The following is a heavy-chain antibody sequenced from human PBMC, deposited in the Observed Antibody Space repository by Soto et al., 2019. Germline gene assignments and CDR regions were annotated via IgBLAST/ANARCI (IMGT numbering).Heavy chain of an antibody. V-gene: IGHV3-13*01. CDR3: AREVLLWFGGRDYGMDV. CDR2: IGTAGDT. D-gene: IGHD3-10*01. J-gene: IGHJ6*02. Sequence: GGSLRLSCAASGFTFSSYDMHWVRQATGKGLEWVSAIGTAGDTYYPGSVKGRFTISRENAKNSLYLQMNSLRAEDTAVYYCAREVLLWFGGRDYGMDVWGQGTTVTVSS. CDR1: GFTFSSYD.